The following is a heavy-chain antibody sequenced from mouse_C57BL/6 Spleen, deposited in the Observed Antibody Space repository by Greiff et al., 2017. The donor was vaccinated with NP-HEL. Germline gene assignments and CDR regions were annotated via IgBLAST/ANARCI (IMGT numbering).Heavy chain of an antibody. CDR1: GYTFTSYD. CDR3: ARKYYYGSSYTYFDV. J-gene: IGHJ1*03. V-gene: IGHV1-85*01. D-gene: IGHD1-1*01. CDR2: IYPRDGST. Sequence: LQESGPELVKPGASVKLSCKASGYTFTSYDINWVKQRPGQGLEWIGWIYPRDGSTKYNEKFKGKATLTVDTSSSTAYMELHSLTSEDSAVYFCARKYYYGSSYTYFDVWGTGTTVTVSS.